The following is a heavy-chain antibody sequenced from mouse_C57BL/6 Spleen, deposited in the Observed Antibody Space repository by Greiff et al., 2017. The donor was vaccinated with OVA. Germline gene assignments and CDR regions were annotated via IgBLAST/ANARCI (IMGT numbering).Heavy chain of an antibody. V-gene: IGHV1-50*01. CDR2: IDPSDSYT. CDR3: ARHFDYDWYFDV. D-gene: IGHD2-4*01. CDR1: GYTFTSYW. J-gene: IGHJ1*03. Sequence: QVQLKQPGAELVKPGASVKLSFKASGYTFTSYWMQWVKQRPGQGLEWIGEIDPSDSYTNYNQKFKGKATLTVDTSSSTAYMQLSSLTSEDSAVYYCARHFDYDWYFDVWGTGTTVTVSS.